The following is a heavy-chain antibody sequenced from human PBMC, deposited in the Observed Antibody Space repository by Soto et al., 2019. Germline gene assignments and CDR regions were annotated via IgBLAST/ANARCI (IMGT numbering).Heavy chain of an antibody. CDR2: IIPVYDSA. CDR1: GDTFSNYA. D-gene: IGHD3-3*01. J-gene: IGHJ4*02. CDR3: AASTFLSGVSGYFHLAF. V-gene: IGHV1-69*06. Sequence: QVHLVQSGTEVKKPGSSVKVSCKTSGDTFSNYAISWVRQAPGQGLEWMGGIIPVYDSATYAQRSRDRVTISEDKVTSTAYLELTSLTSEDTAVYYCAASTFLSGVSGYFHLAFWGQGTLVTVSS.